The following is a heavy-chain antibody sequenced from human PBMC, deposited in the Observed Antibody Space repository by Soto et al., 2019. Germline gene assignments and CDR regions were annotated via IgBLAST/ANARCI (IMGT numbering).Heavy chain of an antibody. Sequence: GASVKVSCKASGYTFTGYYMHRVRQAPGQGLEWMGWINPNSGGTNYAQKFQGRVTMTRDTSISTAYMELSRLRSDDTAVYYCARENTVTVDNWFDPWGQGTLVTVSS. CDR1: GYTFTGYY. CDR3: ARENTVTVDNWFDP. J-gene: IGHJ5*02. CDR2: INPNSGGT. D-gene: IGHD4-4*01. V-gene: IGHV1-2*02.